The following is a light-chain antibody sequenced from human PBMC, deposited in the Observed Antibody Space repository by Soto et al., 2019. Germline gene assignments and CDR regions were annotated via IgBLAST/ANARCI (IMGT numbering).Light chain of an antibody. CDR1: QSLTSN. Sequence: EIILTQSPATLYVSPGERATLSCRASQSLTSNLAWYQQRPGQAPRLLIYDTSTRATDIPARFSGSGSGTEFTLTIASLQSKDFAVYYCQQYNHWPRMLSFGGGTRV. CDR2: DTS. CDR3: QQYNHWPRMLS. J-gene: IGKJ4*01. V-gene: IGKV3-15*01.